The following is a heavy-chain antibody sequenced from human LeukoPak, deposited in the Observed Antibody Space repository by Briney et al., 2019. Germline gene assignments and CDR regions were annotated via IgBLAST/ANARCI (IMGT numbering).Heavy chain of an antibody. CDR3: ARQYYYDSSGYYPHFDY. D-gene: IGHD3-22*01. V-gene: IGHV4-59*08. Sequence: KPSETLSLTCTVSGVSVSNYYWSWIRQPPGKGLEWIGYTYYSGSANYNPSLKSRVTISVDTSKNQFSLKLSSVTAADTAVYYCARQYYYDSSGYYPHFDYWGQGTLVTVSS. CDR1: GVSVSNYY. J-gene: IGHJ4*02. CDR2: TYYSGSA.